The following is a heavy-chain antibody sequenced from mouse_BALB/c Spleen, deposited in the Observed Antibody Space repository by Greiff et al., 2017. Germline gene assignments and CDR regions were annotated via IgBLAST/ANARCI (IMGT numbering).Heavy chain of an antibody. J-gene: IGHJ2*01. CDR2: INPYNDGT. D-gene: IGHD4-1*01. CDR1: GYPFTSYV. V-gene: IGHV1-14*01. Sequence: VQLQQSGPELVKPGASVKMSCKASGYPFTSYVMHWVKQKPGQGLEWIGYINPYNDGTKYNEKFKGKATLTSDKSSSTAYMELSSLTSEDSAVYYCAREGRGTGTDFDYWGQGTTLTVSS. CDR3: AREGRGTGTDFDY.